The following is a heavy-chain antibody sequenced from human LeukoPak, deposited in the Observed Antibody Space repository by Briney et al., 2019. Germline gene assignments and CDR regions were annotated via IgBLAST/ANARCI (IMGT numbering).Heavy chain of an antibody. D-gene: IGHD3-10*01. J-gene: IGHJ4*02. CDR2: INPSGGSA. CDR3: ARGMVRGVIRGSFDY. Sequence: ASVKVSCNTSGYTFASYYIHWVRQAPGQGPEWMGIINPSGGSAGHAQNFQGRVTMTRDTSTSTVYMELSSLRSEDTAVYYCARGMVRGVIRGSFDYWGQGTPVTVSS. V-gene: IGHV1-46*01. CDR1: GYTFASYY.